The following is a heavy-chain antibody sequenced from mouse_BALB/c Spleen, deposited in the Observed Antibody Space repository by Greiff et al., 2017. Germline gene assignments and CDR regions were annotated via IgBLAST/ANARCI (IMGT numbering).Heavy chain of an antibody. V-gene: IGHV2-9*02. D-gene: IGHD1-1*01. CDR2: IWAGGST. Sequence: VKLQESGPGLVAPSQSLSITCTVSGFSLTSYGVHWVRQPPGKGLEWLGVIWAGGSTNYNSALMSRLSISKDNSKSQVFLKMNSLQTDDTAMYYCASTTVVATRYFDVWGAGTTVTVSS. CDR1: GFSLTSYG. CDR3: ASTTVVATRYFDV. J-gene: IGHJ1*01.